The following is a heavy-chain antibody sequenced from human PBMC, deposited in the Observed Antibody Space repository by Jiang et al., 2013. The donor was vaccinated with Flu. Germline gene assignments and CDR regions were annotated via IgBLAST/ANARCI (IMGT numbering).Heavy chain of an antibody. Sequence: GAEVKKPGESLKISCKGSGYSFTSYWIGWVRQMPGKGPEWMGIIYPGDSDTRYSPSFQGLVTISADKSIGTAYLQWSSLKASDTAMYYCARLRRESGSFGALEIWGQGTKVTVSS. CDR2: IYPGDSDT. J-gene: IGHJ3*02. CDR3: ARLRRESGSFGALEI. CDR1: GYSFTSYW. V-gene: IGHV5-51*01. D-gene: IGHD1-26*01.